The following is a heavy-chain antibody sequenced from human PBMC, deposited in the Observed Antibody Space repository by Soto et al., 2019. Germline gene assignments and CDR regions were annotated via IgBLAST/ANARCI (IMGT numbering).Heavy chain of an antibody. Sequence: EVQLLESGGGLAQPGGSLRLSCAASGFTFNNYAMSWVRQAPGKGLEWVSSITGSGDSTYYADSVEGRFTISRDNSKNTLFLQMNRLRAGDTAVYYCAKGSPHLGVGVLDCWGQGSLVTVSS. J-gene: IGHJ4*02. CDR3: AKGSPHLGVGVLDC. CDR2: ITGSGDST. V-gene: IGHV3-23*01. CDR1: GFTFNNYA. D-gene: IGHD1-26*01.